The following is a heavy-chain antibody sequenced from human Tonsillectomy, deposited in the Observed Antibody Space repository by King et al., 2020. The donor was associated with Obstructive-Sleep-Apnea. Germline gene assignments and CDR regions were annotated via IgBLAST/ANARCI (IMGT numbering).Heavy chain of an antibody. Sequence: VQLQESGPGLVKPSETLSLTCTVSDGSISNYYWTWIRQPPGKGLEWIGYLYYIGSTNCNPSLQSRVTVSVDTSNNQLSLNLTSVTAADTAVYYCARGVPLSKLESGWAPFDIWGQGTMVTVSS. CDR2: LYYIGST. D-gene: IGHD6-19*01. CDR1: DGSISNYY. V-gene: IGHV4-59*01. CDR3: ARGVPLSKLESGWAPFDI. J-gene: IGHJ3*02.